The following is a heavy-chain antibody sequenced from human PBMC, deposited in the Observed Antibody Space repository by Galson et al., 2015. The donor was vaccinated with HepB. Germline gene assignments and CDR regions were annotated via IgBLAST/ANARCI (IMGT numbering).Heavy chain of an antibody. CDR1: GHTFPNYW. D-gene: IGHD2-15*01. V-gene: IGHV5-51*01. CDR3: ARLLRSSKGVDP. CDR2: IHPIDSDT. Sequence: QSGAEVKKPGESLKISCKASGHTFPNYWIGWVRQMPGKGLEWMGFIHPIDSDTRYSRSFEGQVTISADKSINTAYLHWRSLKASDTAMYFCARLLRSSKGVDPWGQGTLVTVSS. J-gene: IGHJ5*02.